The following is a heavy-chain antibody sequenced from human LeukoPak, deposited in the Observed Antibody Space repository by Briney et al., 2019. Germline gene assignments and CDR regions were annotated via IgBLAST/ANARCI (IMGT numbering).Heavy chain of an antibody. CDR2: ISPGDSDT. CDR3: ARRYGSGSYMDY. CDR1: GYSFTSYW. V-gene: IGHV5-51*01. J-gene: IGHJ4*02. D-gene: IGHD3-10*01. Sequence: GESLRISCKGSGYSFTSYWIAWVRQMPGKGLEWMGIISPGDSDTRYSPSFQGQVTTSADKSITTAYLQWSSLKASDTAMYYCARRYGSGSYMDYWGQGTLVTVSS.